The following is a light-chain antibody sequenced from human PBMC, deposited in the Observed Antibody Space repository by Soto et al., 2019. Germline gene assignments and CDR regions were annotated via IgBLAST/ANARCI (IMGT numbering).Light chain of an antibody. CDR2: STS. CDR3: VLYMDSGVWV. V-gene: IGLV8-61*01. J-gene: IGLJ3*02. Sequence: QTVVTQEPSFSVSPGGTVTLTCGLSSGSVSTNYYPTWYQQTPGQAPRTLIYSTSTRSSGVPDRFSGSILGNKAALTITGAQADDESHYYCVLYMDSGVWVFGGGTKLTVL. CDR1: SGSVSTNYY.